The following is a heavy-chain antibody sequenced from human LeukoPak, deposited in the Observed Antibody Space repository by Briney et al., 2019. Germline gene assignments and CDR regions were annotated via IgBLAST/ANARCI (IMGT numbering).Heavy chain of an antibody. J-gene: IGHJ4*02. V-gene: IGHV3-23*01. D-gene: IGHD3-9*01. CDR3: AKWGDYDILTGYYVSDF. CDR2: ITGSGDTT. CDR1: GFTFSSYS. Sequence: WGSLRLSCAASGFTFSSYSMNWVRQAPGKGLEWVSAITGSGDTTYYADSVKGRFTISRDNSKNTLYVEMNTLRAEDTAVYYCAKWGDYDILTGYYVSDFWGQGTLVTVSS.